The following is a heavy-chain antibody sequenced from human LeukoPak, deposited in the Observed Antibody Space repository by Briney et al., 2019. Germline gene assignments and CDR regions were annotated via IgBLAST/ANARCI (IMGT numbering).Heavy chain of an antibody. D-gene: IGHD4-17*01. CDR1: GYSFTSYW. CDR3: ARQSYGDSVSY. Sequence: GESLKISCKGSGYSFTSYWISWVRQMPGKGLEWMGRIDPSDSYTNYSPSLQGHVTISADKSIRPAYLHWSSSKASDTPRYYCARQSYGDSVSYWGQGTLVTVSS. CDR2: IDPSDSYT. V-gene: IGHV5-10-1*01. J-gene: IGHJ4*02.